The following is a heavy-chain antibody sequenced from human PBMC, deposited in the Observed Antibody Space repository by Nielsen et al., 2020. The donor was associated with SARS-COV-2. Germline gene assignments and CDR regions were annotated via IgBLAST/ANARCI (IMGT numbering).Heavy chain of an antibody. J-gene: IGHJ4*02. CDR1: GFTFSSYS. V-gene: IGHV3-48*01. Sequence: GGSLRLSCAASGFTFSSYSMNWVRQAPGKGLEWVSYISSSSSTIYYADSVKGRFTISRDNAKNSLYLQMNSLRAEDTAVYYCARDRHDYGDFVMDYWGQGTLVTVSS. CDR2: ISSSSSTI. D-gene: IGHD4-17*01. CDR3: ARDRHDYGDFVMDY.